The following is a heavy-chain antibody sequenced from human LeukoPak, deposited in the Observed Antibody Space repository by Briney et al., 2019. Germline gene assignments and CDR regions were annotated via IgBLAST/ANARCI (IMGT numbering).Heavy chain of an antibody. V-gene: IGHV4-31*03. J-gene: IGHJ4*02. Sequence: SQTLSLTCTVSGGSVSNTVYYWSWVRQHPGRGLEGIGYIHYSGSTYYNPSLRSRLTMSVDTSKNQFSLKLSSVTAADTAVYYCARGAYGAANLDYWGQGTLVTVSS. CDR3: ARGAYGAANLDY. D-gene: IGHD4-17*01. CDR1: GGSVSNTVYY. CDR2: IHYSGST.